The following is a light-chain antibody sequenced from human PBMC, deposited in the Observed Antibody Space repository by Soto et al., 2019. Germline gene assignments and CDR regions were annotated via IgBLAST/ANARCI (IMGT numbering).Light chain of an antibody. Sequence: QSVLTRPASVSVAPGQSITISCTGTSSDVGGYDYVSWYQQHPGKAPKLMIYDVTNRPSGVSNRFSGSKSGNTASLTISGLQAEDEADYYCISYASINTYVFGTG. CDR1: SSDVGGYDY. CDR2: DVT. CDR3: ISYASINTYV. J-gene: IGLJ1*01. V-gene: IGLV2-14*01.